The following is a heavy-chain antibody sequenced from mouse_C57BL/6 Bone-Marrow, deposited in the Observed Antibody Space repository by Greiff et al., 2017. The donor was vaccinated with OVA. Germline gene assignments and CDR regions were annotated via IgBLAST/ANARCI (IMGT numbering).Heavy chain of an antibody. D-gene: IGHD1-1*02. CDR1: GYTFTSYW. Sequence: VQLQQPGAELVKPGASVKLSCKASGYTFTSYWMQWVKQRPGQGLEWIGEIDPSDSYTNYNQKFKGKATLTVDTSSSTAYMQLSSLTSEDSAVYYCARRGSGWYFDGWGTGTTVTVSS. V-gene: IGHV1-50*01. CDR2: IDPSDSYT. J-gene: IGHJ1*03. CDR3: ARRGSGWYFDG.